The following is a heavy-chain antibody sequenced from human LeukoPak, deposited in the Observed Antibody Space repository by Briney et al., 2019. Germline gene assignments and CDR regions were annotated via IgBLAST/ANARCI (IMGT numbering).Heavy chain of an antibody. CDR2: IIPILGIA. D-gene: IGHD4-17*01. Sequence: SVKVSCKASGGTFSSYAISWVRQAPGQGLERMGRIIPILGIANYAQKFQGRVTITADKSTSTAYMELSSLRSEDTAVYYCARAPMTTVTIDPWGQGTLVTVSS. J-gene: IGHJ5*02. CDR1: GGTFSSYA. CDR3: ARAPMTTVTIDP. V-gene: IGHV1-69*04.